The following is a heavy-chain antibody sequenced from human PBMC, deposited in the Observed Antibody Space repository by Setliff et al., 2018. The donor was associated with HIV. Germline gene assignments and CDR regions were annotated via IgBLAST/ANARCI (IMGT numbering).Heavy chain of an antibody. V-gene: IGHV4-34*01. CDR2: INHSGNT. CDR3: AKGVKWLDP. CDR1: GESFSAYF. D-gene: IGHD3-16*01. Sequence: SETLSLTCAVYGESFSAYFWNWIRQPPGKGLEWIGEINHSGNTNYNPSLKSRVTISVDTSKNVMHLQMNGLRPEDTAVYYCAKGVKWLDPWGQGTLVTVSS. J-gene: IGHJ5*02.